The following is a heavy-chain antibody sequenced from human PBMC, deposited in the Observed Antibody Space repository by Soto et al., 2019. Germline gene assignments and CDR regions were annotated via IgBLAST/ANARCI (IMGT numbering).Heavy chain of an antibody. D-gene: IGHD6-13*01. Sequence: QVQLVQSGAEVKKPGASVKVSCKASGYTFTSYGLSWVRQAPGQGLEWMGWISAYNRNTNYAQKLQGRVTMTTDTAASTAYMELRRLGSDDTAVYYCARVLAAAADFDYWGQGTLVTVSS. V-gene: IGHV1-18*01. CDR2: ISAYNRNT. J-gene: IGHJ4*02. CDR3: ARVLAAAADFDY. CDR1: GYTFTSYG.